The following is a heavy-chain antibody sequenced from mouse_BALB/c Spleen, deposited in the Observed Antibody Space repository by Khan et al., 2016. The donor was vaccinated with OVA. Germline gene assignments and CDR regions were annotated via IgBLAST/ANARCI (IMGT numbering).Heavy chain of an antibody. Sequence: QVQLQESGAELARPGDSVKISCKASGYTFTNYTMHWVKQRPGKGLEWIGYINTSSGYTKYNQKFKDKAILTADNSSSTAYMQQSSLTSEDCAVYSCARNHERWGQGTTLTVSS. CDR3: ARNHER. CDR1: GYTFTNYT. CDR2: INTSSGYT. J-gene: IGHJ2*01. V-gene: IGHV1-4*01.